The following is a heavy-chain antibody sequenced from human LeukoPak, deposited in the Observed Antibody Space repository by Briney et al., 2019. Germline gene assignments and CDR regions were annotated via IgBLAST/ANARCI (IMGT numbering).Heavy chain of an antibody. CDR1: GFTFSSYA. CDR2: ISGSGVST. V-gene: IGHV3-23*01. Sequence: GGSLRLFCAASGFTFSSYAMSWVRQAPGKGLEWVTAISGSGVSTYHADSGKGRFTISRDNSKNTLYLQMNSLRAEDTAVYYCAKVQGSSWYDIFGLDVWGQGTTVTVSS. CDR3: AKVQGSSWYDIFGLDV. D-gene: IGHD6-13*01. J-gene: IGHJ6*02.